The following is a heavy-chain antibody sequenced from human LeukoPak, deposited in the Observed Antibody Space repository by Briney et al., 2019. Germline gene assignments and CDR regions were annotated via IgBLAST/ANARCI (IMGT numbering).Heavy chain of an antibody. Sequence: SETLSLTCAVYGGSFSGYYWSWIRQPPGKGLEWIGEINHSGSTNYNPSLKSRVTISVDTSKNQFSLKLRSVTAADTAVYYCARQRAAGSKNDYWGQGTLVTVSS. CDR2: INHSGST. CDR1: GGSFSGYY. D-gene: IGHD6-13*01. CDR3: ARQRAAGSKNDY. V-gene: IGHV4-34*01. J-gene: IGHJ4*02.